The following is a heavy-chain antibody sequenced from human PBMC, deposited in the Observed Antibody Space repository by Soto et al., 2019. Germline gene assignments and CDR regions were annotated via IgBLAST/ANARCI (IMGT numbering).Heavy chain of an antibody. Sequence: SETLSLTCTVSGGSTSNNYWSWIRQPPGKGLEWIGYIYYTGSTNYNPSLKSRVTISLDASKNQFSLKMNSVTAADTAVYYCARLAATVAFDIWGQGTMVTVSS. CDR3: ARLAATVAFDI. V-gene: IGHV4-59*08. D-gene: IGHD1-26*01. J-gene: IGHJ3*02. CDR2: IYYTGST. CDR1: GGSTSNNY.